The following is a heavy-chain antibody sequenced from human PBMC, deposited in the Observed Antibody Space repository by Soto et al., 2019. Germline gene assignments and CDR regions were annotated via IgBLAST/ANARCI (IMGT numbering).Heavy chain of an antibody. V-gene: IGHV3-53*01. CDR3: ARHRHPRGTVGATSPLDP. D-gene: IGHD1-26*01. Sequence: GGSLRLSCAISGFSVSSNYLIWVRQAPGKGLEWVSVRYSGGSTYYADSVQGRFTISRDKSNNTLYLQMRRVRAEDTAVYFCARHRHPRGTVGATSPLDPWGQGTQVTVSS. J-gene: IGHJ5*02. CDR2: RYSGGST. CDR1: GFSVSSNY.